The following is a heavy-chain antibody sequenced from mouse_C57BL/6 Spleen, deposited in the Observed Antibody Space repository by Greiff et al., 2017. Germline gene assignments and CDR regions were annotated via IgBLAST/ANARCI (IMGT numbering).Heavy chain of an antibody. CDR1: GYSFSGYY. V-gene: IGHV1-42*01. D-gene: IGHD2-5*01. J-gene: IGHJ4*01. Sequence: VQLQQSGPELVKPGASVKISCKASGYSFSGYYMNWVKQSPEKSLEWIGEINPSTGGTTYNQKFKAKATLTVDKSSSTAYMQLKSLTSEDSAVYYCARYPYYSNPYYAMDYWGQGTSVTVAS. CDR2: INPSTGGT. CDR3: ARYPYYSNPYYAMDY.